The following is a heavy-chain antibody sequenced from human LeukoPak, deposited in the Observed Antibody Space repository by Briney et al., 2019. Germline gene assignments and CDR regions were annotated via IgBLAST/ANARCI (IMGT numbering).Heavy chain of an antibody. CDR2: IYYSGST. CDR1: GGSISSSSYY. V-gene: IGHV4-39*01. CDR3: ARLWQNWFDP. Sequence: PSETLSLTCTVSGGSISSSSYYWGWIRQPPGKRLEWSGSIYYSGSTYYNPSRKSRVTISVDTSKNQFSLKLSSVTAADTAVYYCARLWQNWFDPWGQGTLVTVSS. J-gene: IGHJ5*02.